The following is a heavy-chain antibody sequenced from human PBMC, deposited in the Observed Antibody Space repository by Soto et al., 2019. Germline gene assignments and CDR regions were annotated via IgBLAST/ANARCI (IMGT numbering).Heavy chain of an antibody. CDR1: GFTFSSYG. J-gene: IGHJ4*02. CDR2: IWYDGSNK. V-gene: IGHV3-33*01. CDR3: ARDSYGHDY. Sequence: QVQLVESGGGVVQPGRSLRLSCAASGFTFSSYGMHWVRQAPGKGLEWVAVIWYDGSNKYYADSVKGRFIISRDNSKNTLYMQMNSLRAEDTAVYYCARDSYGHDYWGQGTLVTVSS. D-gene: IGHD5-18*01.